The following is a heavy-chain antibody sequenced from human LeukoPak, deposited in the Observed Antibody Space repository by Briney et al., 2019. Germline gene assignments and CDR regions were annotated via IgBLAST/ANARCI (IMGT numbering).Heavy chain of an antibody. CDR2: IGSSGTT. CDR3: AKDQYDSSGPFDN. V-gene: IGHV3-48*03. Sequence: PGGSLRLSCAASGLTFSSYEMNWVRQAPGKGLEWVSYIGSSGTTYYADSVKGRFTISRDNSKNTLYLQMNSLRAEDTAVYYCAKDQYDSSGPFDNWGQGTLVTVSS. CDR1: GLTFSSYE. D-gene: IGHD3-22*01. J-gene: IGHJ4*02.